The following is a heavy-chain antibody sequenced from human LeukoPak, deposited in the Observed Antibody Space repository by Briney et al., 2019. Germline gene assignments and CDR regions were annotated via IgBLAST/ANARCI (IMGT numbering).Heavy chain of an antibody. CDR2: INHSGST. CDR3: ARGRMGYSYGV. CDR1: GASISSSNYY. J-gene: IGHJ4*02. V-gene: IGHV4-39*07. Sequence: SETLSLTCAVSGASISSSNYYWSWIRQPPGKGLEWIGEINHSGSTNYNPSLKSRVTISVDTSKNQFSLKLSSVTAADTAVYYCARGRMGYSYGVWGQGTLVTVSS. D-gene: IGHD5-18*01.